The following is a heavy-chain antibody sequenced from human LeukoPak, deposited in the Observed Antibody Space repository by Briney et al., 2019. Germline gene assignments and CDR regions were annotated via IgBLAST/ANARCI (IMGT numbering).Heavy chain of an antibody. CDR1: GXSISSYY. D-gene: IGHD2-15*01. CDR3: ATRSTGVAATFDC. V-gene: IGHV4-59*01. Sequence: SETLSLTCSVSGXSISSYYGSWIRQPPGKGLEWIGYISYSGNTNYNPPLKSRVTISVDTSKNQFSLKLSSVTAADTAVYYCATRSTGVAATFDCWGQGALVTVSS. J-gene: IGHJ4*02. CDR2: ISYSGNT.